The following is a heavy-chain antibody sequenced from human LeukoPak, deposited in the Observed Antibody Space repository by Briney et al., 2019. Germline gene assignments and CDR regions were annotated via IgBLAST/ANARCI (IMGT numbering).Heavy chain of an antibody. V-gene: IGHV3-74*01. D-gene: IGHD6-13*01. CDR3: ASASSHRIAAGGDY. CDR1: GFIFNNYW. J-gene: IGHJ4*02. CDR2: INSDGSSR. Sequence: GGSLRLSCAASGFIFNNYWMDWVRQAPGKGLVWVSRINSDGSSRNYADSVKGRFTISRDNAKNALYLQMNSLRAEDTAVYYCASASSHRIAAGGDYWGQGTLVTVSS.